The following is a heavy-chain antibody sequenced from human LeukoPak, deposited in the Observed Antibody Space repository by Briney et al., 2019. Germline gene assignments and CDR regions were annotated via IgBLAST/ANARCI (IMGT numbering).Heavy chain of an antibody. CDR1: GFTFSSYA. V-gene: IGHV3-30-3*01. J-gene: IGHJ4*02. CDR2: ISYDGSNK. D-gene: IGHD1-26*01. Sequence: GGSLRLSCAASGFTFSSYAMHWVRQAPGKGLEWVAVISYDGSNKYYADSVKGRFTISRDNSKNTLYLQMNSLRAEDTAVYYCARAGWELYYFDYWGQGTLVTVSS. CDR3: ARAGWELYYFDY.